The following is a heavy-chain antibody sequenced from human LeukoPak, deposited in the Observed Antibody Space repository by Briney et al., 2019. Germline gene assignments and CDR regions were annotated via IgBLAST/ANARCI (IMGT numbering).Heavy chain of an antibody. CDR3: AKDLYGDYNLDY. Sequence: GGSVRLSCAASGLTFSSYAMSWVRQAPGRGLEWVSLISGSGGSTYYADSVKGRFTISRDNSKNTLYLQMNSLRAENTAVYYCAKDLYGDYNLDYWGQGTLVTVSS. CDR2: ISGSGGST. CDR1: GLTFSSYA. D-gene: IGHD4-17*01. V-gene: IGHV3-23*01. J-gene: IGHJ4*02.